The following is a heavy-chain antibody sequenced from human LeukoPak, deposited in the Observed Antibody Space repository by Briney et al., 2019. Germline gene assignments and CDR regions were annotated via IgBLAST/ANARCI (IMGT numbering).Heavy chain of an antibody. V-gene: IGHV3-30*02. CDR1: GFTFSSYG. J-gene: IGHJ4*02. Sequence: GGSLRLSCAASGFTFSSYGMHWVRQAPGKGLEWVAFIRYDGNTKYYADSVKGRFTISRDNSKNMLYLQMNSLRPEDTAVYYCAKTHYDFWSSYHPQDYCGQGTLVTVSS. D-gene: IGHD3-3*01. CDR3: AKTHYDFWSSYHPQDY. CDR2: IRYDGNTK.